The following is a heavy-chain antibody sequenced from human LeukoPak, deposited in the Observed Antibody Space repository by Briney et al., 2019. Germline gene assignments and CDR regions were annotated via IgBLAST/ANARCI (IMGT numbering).Heavy chain of an antibody. CDR2: ISGSGGST. V-gene: IGHV3-23*01. D-gene: IGHD2-15*01. J-gene: IGHJ4*02. CDR1: GFTFSSYA. Sequence: GGSLGLSCAASGFTFSSYAMSWVRQAPGKGLEWVSAISGSGGSTYHADSVKGRFTISRDNSKNTLYLQMNSLRAEDTAVYYCAKEEQGYCSGGSCYSDGYWGQGTLVTVSS. CDR3: AKEEQGYCSGGSCYSDGY.